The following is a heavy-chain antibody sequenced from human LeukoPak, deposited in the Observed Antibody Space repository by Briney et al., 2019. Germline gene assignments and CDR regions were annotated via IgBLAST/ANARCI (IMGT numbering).Heavy chain of an antibody. J-gene: IGHJ4*02. Sequence: GGSLRLSCAASGFTFSSYWMHWVRQAPGKGLVWVSRISSDAITTTYADSVKGRFTISRDNAKNTLYLQMNSLRAEDTAVYYCASLDSSGYYPDVDYWGQGTLVTVSS. CDR2: ISSDAITT. D-gene: IGHD3-22*01. CDR3: ASLDSSGYYPDVDY. V-gene: IGHV3-74*01. CDR1: GFTFSSYW.